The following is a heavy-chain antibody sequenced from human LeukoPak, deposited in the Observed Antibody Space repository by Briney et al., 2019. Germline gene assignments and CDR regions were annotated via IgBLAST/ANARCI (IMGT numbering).Heavy chain of an antibody. Sequence: GGSLRLSCAASGFSFSDYYMSWIRQAPGKGLEWVSYISSSGSTIYYADSVKGRFTISRDNAKNSLYLQMNSLRAEDTAVYYCARADLRSDAFDIWGQGTMVTVSS. CDR3: ARADLRSDAFDI. J-gene: IGHJ3*02. CDR2: ISSSGSTI. V-gene: IGHV3-11*01. CDR1: GFSFSDYY.